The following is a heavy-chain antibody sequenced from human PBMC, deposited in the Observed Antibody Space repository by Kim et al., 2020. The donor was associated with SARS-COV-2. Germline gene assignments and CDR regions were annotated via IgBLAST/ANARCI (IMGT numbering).Heavy chain of an antibody. Sequence: GGSLRLSCAASGFTFSNSWMSWVRQAPGKGLEWVGRIKSKTDGGTTDYAAPVKGRFTISRDDSKNTLYLQMNSLKTEDTAVYYCTTESMITFGGVYPFDYWGQGTLVTVSS. CDR1: GFTFSNSW. CDR2: IKSKTDGGTT. D-gene: IGHD3-16*01. CDR3: TTESMITFGGVYPFDY. V-gene: IGHV3-15*01. J-gene: IGHJ4*02.